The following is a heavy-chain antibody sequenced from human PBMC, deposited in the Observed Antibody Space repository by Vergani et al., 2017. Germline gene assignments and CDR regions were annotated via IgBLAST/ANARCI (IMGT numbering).Heavy chain of an antibody. J-gene: IGHJ5*02. CDR2: IRYDGTKR. V-gene: IGHV3-30*02. CDR1: GFTFRIYG. Sequence: QVQLVESGGGVVQPGGSLRLSCIASGFTFRIYGMHWVRQAPGKGLEWVAFIRYDGTKRFYGDSVKGRFTISRDNSQTTVFLQMNSLRADDSAVYYCTSGSSGFFTLTSPNWFDPWGQGTLVTVS. CDR3: TSGSSGFFTLTSPNWFDP. D-gene: IGHD3-3*01.